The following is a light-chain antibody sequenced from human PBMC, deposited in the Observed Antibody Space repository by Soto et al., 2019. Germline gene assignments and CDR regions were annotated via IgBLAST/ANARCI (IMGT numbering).Light chain of an antibody. CDR1: QGVGSY. CDR3: QQRSNWPLT. CDR2: DGS. V-gene: IGKV3-11*01. Sequence: EIVLTQSPATLSLSPGERATLSCRASQGVGSYLAWYQQKSGQAPRLLIFDGSNRATGIPARFSGSGSGTDFTLIISNLEPEDFAVYYCQQRSNWPLTFGGGTKVEIK. J-gene: IGKJ4*01.